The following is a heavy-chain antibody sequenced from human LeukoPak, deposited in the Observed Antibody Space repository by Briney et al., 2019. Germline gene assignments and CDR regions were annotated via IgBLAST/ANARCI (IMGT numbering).Heavy chain of an antibody. V-gene: IGHV3-23*01. J-gene: IGHJ4*02. CDR3: AKRQRITFGGVIATPFDY. CDR2: ISGSGGST. D-gene: IGHD3-16*02. Sequence: GGSLRLSCAASGFTFSSYAMSWVRQAPGKGLEWVSAISGSGGSTYYADSVKGRFTISRDNSKNTLYLQMNSLRAEDTAVYYCAKRQRITFGGVIATPFDYWGQGTLVTVSS. CDR1: GFTFSSYA.